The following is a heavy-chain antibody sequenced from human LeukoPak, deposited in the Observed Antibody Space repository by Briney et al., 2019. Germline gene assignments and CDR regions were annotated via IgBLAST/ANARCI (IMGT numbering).Heavy chain of an antibody. V-gene: IGHV4-39*07. CDR3: ARVGPSSGSYFLVDY. J-gene: IGHJ4*02. CDR1: GGSISSSSYY. CDR2: IYYSGST. D-gene: IGHD1-26*01. Sequence: SETLSLTCTVSGGSISSSSYYWGWIRQPPGKGLEWIGSIYYSGSTYYNPSLKSRVTISVDTSKNQFSLKLSSVTAADTAVYYCARVGPSSGSYFLVDYWGQGTLVTVSS.